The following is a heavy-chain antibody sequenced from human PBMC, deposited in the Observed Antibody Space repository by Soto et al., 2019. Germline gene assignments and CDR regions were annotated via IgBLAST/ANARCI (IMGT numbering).Heavy chain of an antibody. CDR3: ARGITSRLVFYYYYMDV. V-gene: IGHV1-2*02. Sequence: ASVKVSCKASGDTFTDYYIHWVRQAPGQGLQWLGWINPTNSGTRYARSFQGRVTVTRDTSISTAYMELSSLRSDDTAVYYCARGITSRLVFYYYYMDVWGFGTTVTVSS. CDR2: INPTNSGT. J-gene: IGHJ6*03. CDR1: GDTFTDYY.